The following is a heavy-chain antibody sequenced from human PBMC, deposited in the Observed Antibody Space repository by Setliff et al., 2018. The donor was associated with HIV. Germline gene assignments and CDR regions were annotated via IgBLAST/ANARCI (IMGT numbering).Heavy chain of an antibody. V-gene: IGHV3-30*04. D-gene: IGHD5-12*01. CDR1: GFYFRGYA. CDR3: AKDRGQGYSGYYGCDS. J-gene: IGHJ5*02. CDR2: IYFDGSDR. Sequence: GGSLRFSCEASGFYFRGYAMHWVRQAPGKGLEWVAVIYFDGSDRSYADSVKGRFTISRDNSKNTVYLEMNSLRGDDTAVYFCAKDRGQGYSGYYGCDSWGQGTLVTVTS.